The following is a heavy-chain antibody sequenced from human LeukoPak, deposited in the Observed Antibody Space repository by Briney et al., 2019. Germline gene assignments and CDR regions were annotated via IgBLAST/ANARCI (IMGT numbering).Heavy chain of an antibody. D-gene: IGHD3-16*01. V-gene: IGHV3-9*01. Sequence: GGSLTLSCAASGFTFDDYAMHWVRQAPGKGLEWVSCISWNGGIIGYADSVKGRFTISRDNAKNSLYLQMNSLRAEDTALYYCAKDISSGGVDPFDIWGQGTVVTVSS. CDR2: ISWNGGII. J-gene: IGHJ3*02. CDR1: GFTFDDYA. CDR3: AKDISSGGVDPFDI.